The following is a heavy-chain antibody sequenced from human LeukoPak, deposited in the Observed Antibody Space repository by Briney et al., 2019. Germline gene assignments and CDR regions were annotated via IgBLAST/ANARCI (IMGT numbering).Heavy chain of an antibody. CDR3: AREGVAGFGELYWGY. Sequence: PGGSLRLSCAASGFTVSSSYMSWVRQAPGKGLEWVSIIYSSGTTYCADSVKGRFTISRDNSKNTLYLQMNRLRAEDTAVYYCAREGVAGFGELYWGYWGQGTLVTVSS. CDR1: GFTVSSSY. CDR2: IYSSGTT. J-gene: IGHJ4*02. V-gene: IGHV3-53*01. D-gene: IGHD3-10*01.